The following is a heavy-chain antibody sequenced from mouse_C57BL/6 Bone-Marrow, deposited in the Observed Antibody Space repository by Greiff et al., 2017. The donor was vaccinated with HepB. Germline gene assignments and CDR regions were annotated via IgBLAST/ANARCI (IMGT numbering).Heavy chain of an antibody. CDR2: ISDGGSYT. V-gene: IGHV5-4*01. J-gene: IGHJ3*01. CDR3: AREDYSNLAWFAY. Sequence: EVHLVESGGGLVKPGGSLKLSCAASGFTFSSYAMSWVRQTPEKRLEWVATISDGGSYTYYPDNVKGRFTSSRDNAKNNLYLQMSQLKSEDTAMYYCAREDYSNLAWFAYGGQGTLVTVSA. CDR1: GFTFSSYA. D-gene: IGHD2-5*01.